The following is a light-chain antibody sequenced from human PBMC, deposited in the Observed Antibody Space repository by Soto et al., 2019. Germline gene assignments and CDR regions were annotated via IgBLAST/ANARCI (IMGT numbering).Light chain of an antibody. CDR1: SRDVVIYNY. J-gene: IGLJ2*01. CDR2: DVS. Sequence: QSALTQPRSVSGSPGQSVTISCTGTSRDVVIYNYVSWYQHHPGKAPKPMIYDVSKRPSGVPERFSGSKSGNTASLTISGLQAEDEADYYCCSYVGSYVLFGGGTKLTVL. V-gene: IGLV2-11*01. CDR3: CSYVGSYVL.